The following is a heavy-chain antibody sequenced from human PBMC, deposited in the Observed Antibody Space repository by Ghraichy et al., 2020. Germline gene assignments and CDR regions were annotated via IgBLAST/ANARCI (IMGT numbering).Heavy chain of an antibody. J-gene: IGHJ6*03. V-gene: IGHV4-34*01. D-gene: IGHD2-21*02. Sequence: SETLSLTCAVYGGSFSGYYWSWIRQPPGKGLEWIGEINHSGSTNYNPSLKSRVTISVDTSKNQFSLKLSSVTAADTAVYYCAREKLLYYYYYYMDVWGKGTTVTVSS. CDR3: AREKLLYYYYYYMDV. CDR2: INHSGST. CDR1: GGSFSGYY.